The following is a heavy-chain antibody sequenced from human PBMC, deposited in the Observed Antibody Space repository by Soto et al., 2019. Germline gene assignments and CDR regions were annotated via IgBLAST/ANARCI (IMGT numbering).Heavy chain of an antibody. CDR3: ARDLGYYDSSGYFDY. D-gene: IGHD3-22*01. CDR1: GFTFSDYY. CDR2: IDSSGSII. V-gene: IGHV3-11*01. Sequence: GGSLRLSCSASGFTFSDYYMSWIRQAPGKGLEWISYIDSSGSIIYYADSVKGRFTISRDNAKNSLYLQMNSLRAEDTAVYYCARDLGYYDSSGYFDYWGQGTLVTVS. J-gene: IGHJ4*02.